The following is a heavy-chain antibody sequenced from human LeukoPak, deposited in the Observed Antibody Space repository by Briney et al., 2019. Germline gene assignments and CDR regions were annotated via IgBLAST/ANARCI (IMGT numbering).Heavy chain of an antibody. CDR2: IWYDGSNK. J-gene: IGHJ4*02. Sequence: ERSLRLSCAASGFTFSSYGMHWVRQAPGKGLEWVAVIWYDGSNKYYADSVKGRFTISRDNSKNTLYLQMNSLRAEDTAVYYCARDPGSSETFDYWGQGTLVTVSS. V-gene: IGHV3-33*01. CDR1: GFTFSSYG. D-gene: IGHD6-6*01. CDR3: ARDPGSSETFDY.